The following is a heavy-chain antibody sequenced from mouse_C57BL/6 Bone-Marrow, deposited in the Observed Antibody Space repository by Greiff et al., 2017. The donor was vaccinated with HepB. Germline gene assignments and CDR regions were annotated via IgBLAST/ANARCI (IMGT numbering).Heavy chain of an antibody. CDR2: INPDSSTI. V-gene: IGHV4-1*01. J-gene: IGHJ4*01. CDR1: GIDFSRYW. Sequence: AASGIDFSRYWMSWVRRAPGKGLEWIGEINPDSSTINYAPSLKDKFIISRDNAKNTLYLQMSKVRSEDTALYYCARGLLATGDAMDYWGQGTSVTVSS. CDR3: ARGLLATGDAMDY. D-gene: IGHD1-1*01.